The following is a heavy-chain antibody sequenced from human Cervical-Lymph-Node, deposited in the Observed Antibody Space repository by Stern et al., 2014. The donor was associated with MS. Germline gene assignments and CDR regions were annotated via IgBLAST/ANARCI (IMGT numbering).Heavy chain of an antibody. D-gene: IGHD3-22*01. J-gene: IGHJ5*02. CDR3: ARHGGSGYAFWFDP. CDR2: IYPGDSEA. Sequence: EVQLVESGAELKKPGESLKISCQASGYNFNNYWIGWGRQMPGKGPEWMGIIYPGDSEAKYSPAFQGQGTMSVDKSTKTAYLQWSRLKASDTAMYYCARHGGSGYAFWFDPWGQGTLVTVSS. CDR1: GYNFNNYW. V-gene: IGHV5-51*01.